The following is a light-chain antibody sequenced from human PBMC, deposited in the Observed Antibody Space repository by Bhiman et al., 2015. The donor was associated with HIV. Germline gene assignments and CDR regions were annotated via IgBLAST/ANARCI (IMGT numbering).Light chain of an antibody. V-gene: IGLV2-14*03. CDR2: DVS. CDR1: SSDVGGYNY. Sequence: QSALTQPASVSGSPGQSITISCTGSSSDVGGYNYVSWYQQHPGKAPKVTIYDVSNRPSGIPDRFSGSKSGTSATLGITGLQTGDEADYYCGTWDSSLRSGVFGGGTKLIVL. J-gene: IGLJ2*01. CDR3: GTWDSSLRSGV.